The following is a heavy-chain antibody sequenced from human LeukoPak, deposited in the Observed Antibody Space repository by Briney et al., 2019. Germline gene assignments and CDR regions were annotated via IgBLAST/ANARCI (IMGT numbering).Heavy chain of an antibody. CDR2: ISYDGSNK. Sequence: GRSLRLSCAASGFTFSSYAMHWVRQAPGKGLEWVAVISYDGSNKYYADSVKGRFTISRDNSKNTLYLQMNSLRAEDTAVYYCARVDVVVSAAYYYYGMDVWGQGTTVTVSS. CDR1: GFTFSSYA. J-gene: IGHJ6*02. CDR3: ARVDVVVSAAYYYYGMDV. V-gene: IGHV3-30-3*01. D-gene: IGHD2-2*01.